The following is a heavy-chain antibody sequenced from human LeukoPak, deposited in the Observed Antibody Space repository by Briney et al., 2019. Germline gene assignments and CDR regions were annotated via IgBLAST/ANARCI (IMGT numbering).Heavy chain of an antibody. CDR3: AKASYDFWSGYLQTPAITYYFDY. Sequence: GGSLRLSCAASGFTFSSYAMSWVRQAPGKGLEWVSAISGSGGSTYYADSVKGQFTISRDNSKNTLYLQMNSLRAEDTAVYYCAKASYDFWSGYLQTPAITYYFDYWGQGTLVTVSS. CDR2: ISGSGGST. CDR1: GFTFSSYA. J-gene: IGHJ4*02. V-gene: IGHV3-23*01. D-gene: IGHD3-3*01.